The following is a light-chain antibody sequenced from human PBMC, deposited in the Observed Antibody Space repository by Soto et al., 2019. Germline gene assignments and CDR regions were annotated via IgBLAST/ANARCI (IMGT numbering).Light chain of an antibody. J-gene: IGKJ1*01. CDR2: AAS. CDR1: QDISNF. V-gene: IGKV1-17*03. Sequence: DIPMTQSPSAMSASVGDRVTITCRASQDISNFLAWFQQKPGKVPERLIYAASSLQSGVPSRFSGSRSGTEFTLTISSLQPEDFATYYCLQNFRYPWTFGPGTKVEI. CDR3: LQNFRYPWT.